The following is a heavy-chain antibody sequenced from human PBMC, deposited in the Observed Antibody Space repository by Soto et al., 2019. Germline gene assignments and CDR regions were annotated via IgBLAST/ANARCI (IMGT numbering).Heavy chain of an antibody. J-gene: IGHJ5*02. CDR2: MNPNSGNA. CDR3: ARGAYNDYAHWFDP. Sequence: QVQLVQSGAEVRKPGASVRVSCKATGHSFTRHDIHWLRQAAGQGLEWMGWMNPNSGNAVYAQKFQGRVTMTRNTSITTAYIEVNSLKSEDTAVYFCARGAYNDYAHWFDPWGQGTLVTVSS. CDR1: GHSFTRHD. V-gene: IGHV1-8*01. D-gene: IGHD4-17*01.